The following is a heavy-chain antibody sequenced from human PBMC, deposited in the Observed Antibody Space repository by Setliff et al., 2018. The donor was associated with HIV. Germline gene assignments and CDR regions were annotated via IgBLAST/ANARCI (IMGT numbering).Heavy chain of an antibody. J-gene: IGHJ5*02. CDR2: INPKSGVA. D-gene: IGHD5-12*01. V-gene: IGHV1-2*06. CDR1: GYTFTDFY. Sequence: RASVKVSCKASGYTFTDFYIHWVRQAPGQGLEWIGRINPKSGVADYLKKFQGRVTMTTDTSTNTAHMELIRPRFDDTAVYYCARARFLVAMTRNWFDPWGQGTLVTVSS. CDR3: ARARFLVAMTRNWFDP.